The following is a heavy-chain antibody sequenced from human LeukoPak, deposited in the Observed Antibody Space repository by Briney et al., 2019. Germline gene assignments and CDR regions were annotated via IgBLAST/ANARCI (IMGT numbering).Heavy chain of an antibody. CDR3: ARGWLAETTVVTPYNY. D-gene: IGHD2-21*02. V-gene: IGHV1-69*05. Sequence: ASVKVSCTASGGTFSSTTINWVRQAPGQGLEWMGGITPIFRTPNYAQKFQGRVTITTVESMSTAYMELSSLRSEDTAVYYCARGWLAETTVVTPYNYWGQGTLVTVSS. CDR2: ITPIFRTP. CDR1: GGTFSSTT. J-gene: IGHJ4*02.